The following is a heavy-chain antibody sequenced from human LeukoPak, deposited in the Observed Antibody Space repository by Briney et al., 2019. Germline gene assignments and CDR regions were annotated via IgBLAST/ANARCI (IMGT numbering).Heavy chain of an antibody. CDR2: INAGNGNT. J-gene: IGHJ6*02. Sequence: ASVKVSCKASGYTFTSYAMHWVRQAPGQRLEWMGWINAGNGNTKYSQKFQGRVTITRDTSASTAYMELSSLRSEDTAVYYCARESDYYDSSGYYYSADYYYYGMDVWGQGTTVTVSS. CDR1: GYTFTSYA. V-gene: IGHV1-3*01. D-gene: IGHD3-22*01. CDR3: ARESDYYDSSGYYYSADYYYYGMDV.